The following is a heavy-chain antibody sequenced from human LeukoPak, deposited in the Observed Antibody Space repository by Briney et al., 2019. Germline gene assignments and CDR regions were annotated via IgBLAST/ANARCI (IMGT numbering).Heavy chain of an antibody. J-gene: IGHJ4*02. CDR1: GYTLTELS. V-gene: IGHV1-24*01. CDR3: ATRGYSSSWYVY. CDR2: FDPEDGET. D-gene: IGHD6-13*01. Sequence: ASVKVSCKVSGYTLTELSMHWVPQAPGKGLEWMGGFDPEDGETIYAQKFQGRVTMTEDTSTDTAYMELSSLRSEDTAVYYCATRGYSSSWYVYWGQGTLVTVSS.